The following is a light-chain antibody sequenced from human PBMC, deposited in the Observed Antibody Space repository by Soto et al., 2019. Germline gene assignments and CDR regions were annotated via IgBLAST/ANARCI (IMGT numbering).Light chain of an antibody. CDR2: EVS. CDR1: SSDVGSHNL. V-gene: IGLV2-23*02. J-gene: IGLJ7*01. CDR3: CSYGGSRAV. Sequence: QSVLTQPASVSGSPGQSITISCTGTSSDVGSHNLVSWYQQHPGQAPKLMTYEVSKRPLGVSARFSASKSGNTASLTISGLQAEDEADYYCCSYGGSRAVFGGGTQLTVL.